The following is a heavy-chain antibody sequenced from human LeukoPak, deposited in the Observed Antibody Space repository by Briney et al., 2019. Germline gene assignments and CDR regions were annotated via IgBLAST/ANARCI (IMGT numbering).Heavy chain of an antibody. CDR3: ASRRESFDY. J-gene: IGHJ4*02. V-gene: IGHV3-48*02. CDR1: GFTFSTYS. Sequence: GGSLRLSCAASGFTFSTYSMNWVRQAPGKGLEWVSYISSGSSTIYYADSMKGRFTISRDNAKNSLYLQMNSLRDEDTAVYYCASRRESFDYWGQGTLVTGSS. CDR2: ISSGSSTI.